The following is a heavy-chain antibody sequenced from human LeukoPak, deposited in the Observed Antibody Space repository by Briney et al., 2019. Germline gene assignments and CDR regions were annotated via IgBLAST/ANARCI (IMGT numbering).Heavy chain of an antibody. D-gene: IGHD2/OR15-2a*01. J-gene: IGHJ5*02. CDR2: IYYSGST. CDR1: GGSISSSSYY. V-gene: IGHV4-39*01. CDR3: ARLTTSNWFDP. Sequence: SETLSLTCTVSGGSISSSSYYWGWIRQPPGKGLEWIGSIYYSGSTYHNPSLKSRVTISVDTSKNQFSLKLSSVTAADTAVYYCARLTTSNWFDPWGQGTLVTVSS.